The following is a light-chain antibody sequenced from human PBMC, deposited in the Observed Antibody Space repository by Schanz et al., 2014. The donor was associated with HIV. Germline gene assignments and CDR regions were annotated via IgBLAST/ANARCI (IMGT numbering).Light chain of an antibody. CDR2: QAS. CDR1: QSIRSW. CDR3: QQSDTFPYT. J-gene: IGKJ2*01. V-gene: IGKV1-5*03. Sequence: IQMTQSPSTLSASVGDRVTLTCRASQSIRSWLAWYQQKPGRAPNLLIYQASTLETGVPSRFSASGSGTEFTLTISNLQPDDFATYYCQQSDTFPYTFGQGTKLEIK.